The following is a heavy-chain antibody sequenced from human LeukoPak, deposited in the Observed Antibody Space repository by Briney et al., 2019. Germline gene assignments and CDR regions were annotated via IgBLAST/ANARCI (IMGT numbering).Heavy chain of an antibody. Sequence: SETLSLTCAVYGGSFSGYYWSWIRQPPGKGLEWIGEINYSGSTNYNPSLKSRVTISVDTSKNQFSLKLSSVTAADTAVYYCARGGAYQLPYNWFDPWGQGTLVTVSS. CDR3: ARGGAYQLPYNWFDP. J-gene: IGHJ5*02. CDR2: INYSGST. D-gene: IGHD2-2*01. CDR1: GGSFSGYY. V-gene: IGHV4-34*01.